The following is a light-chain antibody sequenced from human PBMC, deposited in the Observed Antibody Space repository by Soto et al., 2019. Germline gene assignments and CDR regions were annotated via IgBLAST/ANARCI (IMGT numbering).Light chain of an antibody. J-gene: IGKJ2*01. CDR2: AAS. CDR1: QSVTSNK. CDR3: QQYGSPPPYT. Sequence: ENVLTQSPVTLSLSPGERATLSCRASQSVTSNKVAWFQQKPGQAPRLLIRAASSRATGIPDRFSGSGSATDCTITISILEPEDFGVYYCQQYGSPPPYTFGQGTKLEIK. V-gene: IGKV3-20*01.